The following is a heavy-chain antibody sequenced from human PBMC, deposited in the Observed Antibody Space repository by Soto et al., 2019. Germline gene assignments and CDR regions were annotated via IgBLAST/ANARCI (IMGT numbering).Heavy chain of an antibody. CDR1: GFTFSSYG. CDR2: RWYDGSNK. V-gene: IGHV3-33*01. J-gene: IGHJ4*01. CDR3: DSKFEYRSSSPKDY. D-gene: IGHD6-6*01. Sequence: PGGSLRLSCAASGFTFSSYGMHWVRQAPGKGLEWVAVRWYDGSNKYYADSVKGRFTISRDNSKNTLYLQMNSLRAEDTAVYYCDSKFEYRSSSPKDYWGHGSLVTVSS.